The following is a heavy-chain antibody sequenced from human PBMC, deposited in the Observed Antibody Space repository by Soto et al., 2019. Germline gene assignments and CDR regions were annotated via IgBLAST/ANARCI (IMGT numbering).Heavy chain of an antibody. D-gene: IGHD4-17*01. Sequence: QVQLQESGPGLVKPSETLSLTCTVSGRSISSYSCAWIRQPPGKGLEWIGYIHYTGSTNYNPSLKSRGTISVDTSKNQFSLKVSSVTAADSAGYYCARLATVTNTLYYWGQGTLVTVSS. CDR1: GRSISSYS. V-gene: IGHV4-59*08. J-gene: IGHJ4*02. CDR2: IHYTGST. CDR3: ARLATVTNTLYY.